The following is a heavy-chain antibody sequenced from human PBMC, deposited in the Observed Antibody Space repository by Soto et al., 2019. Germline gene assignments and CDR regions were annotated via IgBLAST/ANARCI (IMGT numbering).Heavy chain of an antibody. CDR3: ARVKARGVNFDY. CDR1: GGSISSSNW. V-gene: IGHV4-4*02. Sequence: SETLSLTCAVSGGSISSSNWWSWVRQPPGKGLEWIGEIYHSGSTNYNPSLKSRVTISVDKPKNQFSLKLSSVTAADTAVHYCARVKARGVNFDYWGQGTLVT. D-gene: IGHD3-10*01. CDR2: IYHSGST. J-gene: IGHJ4*02.